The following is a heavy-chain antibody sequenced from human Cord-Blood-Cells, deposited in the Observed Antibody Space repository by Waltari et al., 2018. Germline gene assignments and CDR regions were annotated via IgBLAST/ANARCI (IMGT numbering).Heavy chain of an antibody. V-gene: IGHV1-2*04. CDR2: INPNSGGT. CDR3: ARVGGPYSSSWLSSH. D-gene: IGHD6-13*01. CDR1: GYTFTGYY. J-gene: IGHJ4*02. Sequence: QVQLVQSGAEVKKPGASVKVSCKASGYTFTGYYMHWVRQAPGQGLEWMGWINPNSGGTNYAQKFQGWVTMTRDTSISTAYMELSRLRSDDTAVYYCARVGGPYSSSWLSSHWGQGTLVTVSS.